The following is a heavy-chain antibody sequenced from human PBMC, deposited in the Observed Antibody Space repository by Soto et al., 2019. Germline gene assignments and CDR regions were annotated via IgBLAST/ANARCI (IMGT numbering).Heavy chain of an antibody. CDR3: ARVLRWGCTNGVCYTRLRRTVRSGGEIDY. CDR1: GYTFTSYD. D-gene: IGHD2-8*01. J-gene: IGHJ4*02. Sequence: ASVKVSCKASGYTFTSYDINWVRQATGQGLEWMGWMNPNSGNTGYAQKFQGRVTMTRNTSISTAYMELSSLRSEDTAVYYCARVLRWGCTNGVCYTRLRRTVRSGGEIDYWGQGTLVTVSS. V-gene: IGHV1-8*01. CDR2: MNPNSGNT.